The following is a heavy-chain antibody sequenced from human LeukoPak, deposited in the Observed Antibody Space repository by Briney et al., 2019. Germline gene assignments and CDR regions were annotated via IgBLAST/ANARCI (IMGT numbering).Heavy chain of an antibody. V-gene: IGHV4-39*01. CDR3: GRCDETSYVYGKN. D-gene: IGHD5-18*01. CDR2: IYYSGSA. Sequence: NASETLSLTCTVSGGSISRNSYYWAWIRQPPGKGLEWIGSIYYSGSADYNPSLKSRVTISVDTSKNQFFLKLSSVTAADTAVYSCGRCDETSYVYGKNGGQGSLVTVPS. J-gene: IGHJ4*02. CDR1: GGSISRNSYY.